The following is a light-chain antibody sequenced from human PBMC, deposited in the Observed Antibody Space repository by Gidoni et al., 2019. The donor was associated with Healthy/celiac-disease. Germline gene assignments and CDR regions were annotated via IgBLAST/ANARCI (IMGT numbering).Light chain of an antibody. V-gene: IGKV1-33*01. CDR2: DAS. Sequence: DIQMPQSPSSLSASVGDRVTITCQASQDISNYLNWYQQKPGKAPKLLIYDASNLETGVPSRFSGSGSGTDFTFTISSLQPEDIATYYCQQYDNSPRFGGGTKVEIK. J-gene: IGKJ4*01. CDR1: QDISNY. CDR3: QQYDNSPR.